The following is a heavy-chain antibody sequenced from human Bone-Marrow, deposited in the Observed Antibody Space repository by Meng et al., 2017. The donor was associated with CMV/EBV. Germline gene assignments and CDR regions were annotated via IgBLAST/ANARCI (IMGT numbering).Heavy chain of an antibody. V-gene: IGHV4-34*01. CDR1: CGSFIGYY. Sequence: LETLSLTCAADCGSFIGYYWSWIRQPPGKGLEWIGEINHSGSTNYNPSLKSRVTISVDTSKNQFSLKLSSVTAADTAVYYCARVLINDFWSGYYYYYYGMDVWGQGTTVTVAS. CDR2: INHSGST. D-gene: IGHD3-3*01. CDR3: ARVLINDFWSGYYYYYYGMDV. J-gene: IGHJ6*02.